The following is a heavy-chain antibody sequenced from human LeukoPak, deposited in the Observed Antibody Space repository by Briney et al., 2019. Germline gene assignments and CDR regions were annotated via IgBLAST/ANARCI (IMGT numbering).Heavy chain of an antibody. V-gene: IGHV4-59*02. J-gene: IGHJ4*02. CDR3: ARRGCGGGTCYLES. CDR1: GGSVSSYY. D-gene: IGHD2-15*01. CDR2: IYHTGST. Sequence: PSETLSLTCSVSGGSVSSYYWGWIRQPPGKGLEWIGYIYHTGSTYYNPSLKGRVTISIDTSKNQFSLNLSSMTAADTAVYYCARRGCGGGTCYLESWGQGTLVTVSS.